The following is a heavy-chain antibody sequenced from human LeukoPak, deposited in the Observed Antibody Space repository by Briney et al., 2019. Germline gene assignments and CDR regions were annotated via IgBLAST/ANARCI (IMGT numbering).Heavy chain of an antibody. V-gene: IGHV3-74*01. CDR2: INSDGSST. D-gene: IGHD2-21*01. J-gene: IGHJ3*02. Sequence: PGGSLRLSCAASGFTFSSYWMHWVRQAPGKGLVWVSRINSDGSSTSYADSVKGRFTISRDNAKNTLYLQMNSLRAEDTAVYYCATEIPVNSDAFDIWGQGTMVTVSS. CDR1: GFTFSSYW. CDR3: ATEIPVNSDAFDI.